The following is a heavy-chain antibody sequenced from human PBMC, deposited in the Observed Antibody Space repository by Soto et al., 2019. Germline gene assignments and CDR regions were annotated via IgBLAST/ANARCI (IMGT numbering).Heavy chain of an antibody. D-gene: IGHD5-12*01. V-gene: IGHV6-1*01. CDR3: AKGDNLGPRTGYAFDP. CDR1: GDSVSSNTAS. Sequence: SQTLSLTCAISGDSVSSNTASWNWIRQSPSRGLEWLGRTYFRSKWYNDYAVSVKSRIIINPDTSNNQFSLQLNSVTPEDTAVYFCAKGDNLGPRTGYAFDPWGQCMMVTVSS. CDR2: TYFRSKWYN. J-gene: IGHJ5*02.